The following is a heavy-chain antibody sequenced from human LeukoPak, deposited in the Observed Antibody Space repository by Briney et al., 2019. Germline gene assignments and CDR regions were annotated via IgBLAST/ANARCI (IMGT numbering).Heavy chain of an antibody. CDR2: IIGSSGDT. D-gene: IGHD5-12*01. V-gene: IGHV3-23*01. J-gene: IGHJ4*02. CDR3: AKGAYDYIEMGYFDY. CDR1: GFSLNNFA. Sequence: GGSLRLPCAASGFSLNNFAMSWVRQATGKGLEWVSLIIGSSGDTFYADSVKGRFTISRDNSKNRLYLQMNSLRAEDTALYYCAKGAYDYIEMGYFDYWGQGTLVTVSS.